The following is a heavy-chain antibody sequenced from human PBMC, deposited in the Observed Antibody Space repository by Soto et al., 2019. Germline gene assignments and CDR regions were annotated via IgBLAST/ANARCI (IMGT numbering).Heavy chain of an antibody. CDR1: GYSFTSHY. D-gene: IGHD1-1*01. J-gene: IGHJ5*02. CDR2: IYPGGVNI. CDR3: ARDQSWHDLVWCLYP. V-gene: IGHV1-46*03. Sequence: GASVKVSCKAIGYSFTSHYMHWVRQAPGQGLEWMGTIYPGGVNIGYAQKFKGRVTMTKDTSTSTVYMELNSLTSEDTAVYYCARDQSWHDLVWCLYPWG.